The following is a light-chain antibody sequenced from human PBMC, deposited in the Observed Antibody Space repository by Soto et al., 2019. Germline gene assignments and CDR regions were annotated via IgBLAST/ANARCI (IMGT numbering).Light chain of an antibody. V-gene: IGKV1-39*01. Sequence: DIRMTQSPSSLSASVGDRVTITCRASHSINNCLSWFQQKPGQAPKLLIYAASSLQSGVPSRFSGSGSGTDFILTIDSLQPEDFATYVCHQTYIAPATFGQETKVGVK. J-gene: IGKJ1*01. CDR2: AAS. CDR3: HQTYIAPAT. CDR1: HSINNC.